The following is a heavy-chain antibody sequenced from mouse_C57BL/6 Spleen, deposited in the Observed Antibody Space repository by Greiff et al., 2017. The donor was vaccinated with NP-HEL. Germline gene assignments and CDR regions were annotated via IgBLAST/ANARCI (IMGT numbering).Heavy chain of an antibody. V-gene: IGHV1-26*01. J-gene: IGHJ1*03. D-gene: IGHD4-1*01. Sequence: EVQLQQSGPELVKPGASVKISCKASGYTFTDYYMNWVKQSHGKSLEWIGDINPNNGGTSYNQKFKGKATLTVDKSSSTAYMELRSLTSEDSAVYYCARTSNWDVGNWYFDVWGTGTTVTVSS. CDR3: ARTSNWDVGNWYFDV. CDR1: GYTFTDYY. CDR2: INPNNGGT.